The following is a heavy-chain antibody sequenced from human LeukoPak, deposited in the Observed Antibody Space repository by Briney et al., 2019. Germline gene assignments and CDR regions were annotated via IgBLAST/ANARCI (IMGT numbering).Heavy chain of an antibody. CDR1: GGTFSSYA. V-gene: IGHV1-69*04. CDR3: AREVSPMVRGVTKGFWFDP. J-gene: IGHJ5*02. CDR2: IIPILGIA. Sequence: GASVKVSCKASGGTFSSYAISWVRQAPGQGLEWMGRIIPILGIANYAQKFQGRVTITADKSTSTAYMELSSLRSEDTAVYYCAREVSPMVRGVTKGFWFDPWGQGTLVTVSS. D-gene: IGHD3-10*01.